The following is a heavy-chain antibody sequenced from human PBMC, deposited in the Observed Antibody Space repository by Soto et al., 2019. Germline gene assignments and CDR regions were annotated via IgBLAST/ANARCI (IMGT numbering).Heavy chain of an antibody. Sequence: EVQLVESGGGLVKPGGSLRLSCAASGFTFSSYSMNWVRQAPGKGLEWVSSISSSSSYIYYADSVKGRFTISRDNAKNSLYLQMHSLRAEDTAVYYCASSLVRDAFDIWGQGTMVTVSS. J-gene: IGHJ3*02. V-gene: IGHV3-21*01. D-gene: IGHD2-8*02. CDR3: ASSLVRDAFDI. CDR2: ISSSSSYI. CDR1: GFTFSSYS.